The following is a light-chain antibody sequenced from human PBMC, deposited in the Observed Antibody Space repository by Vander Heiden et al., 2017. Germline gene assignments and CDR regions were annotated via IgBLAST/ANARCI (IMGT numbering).Light chain of an antibody. J-gene: IGLJ2*01. V-gene: IGLV2-8*01. CDR2: EVT. CDR1: SSDVGGYTD. CDR3: ISYAGSNNLV. Sequence: SALTHPPPAAGPPGQSVTVPCTGTSSDVGGYTDVSWYQQHPGKAPKLMIYEVTKRPSGVPDRFSGSKSGNTASLTVSGLEAEDEADYYCISYAGSNNLVFGGGTKLTVL.